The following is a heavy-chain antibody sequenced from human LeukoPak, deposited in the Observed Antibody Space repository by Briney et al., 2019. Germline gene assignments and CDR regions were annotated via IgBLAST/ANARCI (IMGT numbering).Heavy chain of an antibody. CDR3: ARLRYFVSYFDY. Sequence: PGGSLRLSCAASGFTFSTYSMNWVRQAPGKGLEWVSYISSSGSTIYYADSVKGRFTISRDNAKNSLYLQMNSLRAEDTAVYYCARLRYFVSYFDYWGQGTLVTVSS. CDR2: ISSSGSTI. J-gene: IGHJ4*02. D-gene: IGHD3-9*01. V-gene: IGHV3-48*04. CDR1: GFTFSTYS.